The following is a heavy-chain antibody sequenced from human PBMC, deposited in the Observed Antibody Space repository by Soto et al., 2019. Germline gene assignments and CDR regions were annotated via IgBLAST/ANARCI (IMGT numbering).Heavy chain of an antibody. Sequence: QVQLVQSGAEVKKPGASVKVSCKASGYTFTSYDINWVRQATGQGLEWMGWMNPNSGNTAYAQTVQGGVYMTSNTSISTAYMELSSLRSEDTAVYYCARLSLRSHAFDIWGQGTMVTVSS. CDR1: GYTFTSYD. D-gene: IGHD4-17*01. V-gene: IGHV1-8*01. CDR2: MNPNSGNT. CDR3: ARLSLRSHAFDI. J-gene: IGHJ3*02.